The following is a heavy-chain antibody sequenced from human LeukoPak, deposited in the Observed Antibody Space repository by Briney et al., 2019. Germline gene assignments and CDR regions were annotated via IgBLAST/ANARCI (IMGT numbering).Heavy chain of an antibody. V-gene: IGHV3-7*03. CDR2: IKQDGSEK. CDR1: GFTFSSYW. CDR3: AKWKYSNSGIDDY. D-gene: IGHD6-6*01. Sequence: GGSLRLSCAASGFTFSSYWMSWVRQAPGKGLEWVANIKQDGSEKYYVDSVKGRFTISRDNAKNSLYLQMNSLRAEDTAVYYCAKWKYSNSGIDDYWGQGTLVTVSS. J-gene: IGHJ4*02.